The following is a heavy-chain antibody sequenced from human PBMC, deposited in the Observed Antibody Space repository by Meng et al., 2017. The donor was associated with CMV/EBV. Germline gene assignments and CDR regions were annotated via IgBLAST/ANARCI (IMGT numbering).Heavy chain of an antibody. D-gene: IGHD3-10*02. Sequence: GESLKISCAASGFPCSNYWMNSARQATGKGLEWLANIREDGGQKTYVDSVKGRFSISRDNAKGSLYLQMNSLRAEDTAIYFCARDVPKSRSCDCWGQGTLVTVSS. V-gene: IGHV3-7*01. J-gene: IGHJ4*02. CDR2: IREDGGQK. CDR1: GFPCSNYW. CDR3: ARDVPKSRSCDC.